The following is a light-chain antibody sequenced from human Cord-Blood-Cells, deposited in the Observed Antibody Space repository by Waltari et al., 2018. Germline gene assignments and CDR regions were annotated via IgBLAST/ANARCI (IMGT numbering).Light chain of an antibody. J-gene: IGKJ1*01. V-gene: IGKV1-9*01. CDR3: QQLNSYPPA. CDR2: AAS. Sequence: DIQLTQSPSFLSASVGDRVTITCRASQGISSYLAWYQQKPGKAPKLLIYAASTLQSGVTSRFSGSGSGTEFTLTIISLQPEDFSTYYCQQLNSYPPAFGQGTKVEIK. CDR1: QGISSY.